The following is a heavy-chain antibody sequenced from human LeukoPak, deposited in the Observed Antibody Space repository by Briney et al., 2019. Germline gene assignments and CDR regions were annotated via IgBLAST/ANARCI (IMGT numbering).Heavy chain of an antibody. V-gene: IGHV3-30-3*01. D-gene: IGHD1-26*01. Sequence: PGRSLRLSCAASGFTFSSYAMHWVRQAPGKGLEWVAVISYDGSNKYYADSVKGRFTISRDNSKNTLYLQMNSLRAEDTAVYYCAKEASGSYGAFDIWGQGTMVTVSS. J-gene: IGHJ3*02. CDR3: AKEASGSYGAFDI. CDR2: ISYDGSNK. CDR1: GFTFSSYA.